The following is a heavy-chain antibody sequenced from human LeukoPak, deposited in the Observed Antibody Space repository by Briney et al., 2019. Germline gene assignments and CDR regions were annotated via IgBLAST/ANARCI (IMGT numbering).Heavy chain of an antibody. V-gene: IGHV4-59*01. CDR3: ARKGSSGWYRGPFDY. CDR1: GGSISSYY. Sequence: PSETLSLTCTVSGGSISSYYWSWIRQPPGMGLEWIGYIYYSGSTNYNPSLKSRVTISVDTSKNQFSLKLSSVTAADTAVYYCARKGSSGWYRGPFDYWGQGTLVTVSS. J-gene: IGHJ4*02. D-gene: IGHD6-19*01. CDR2: IYYSGST.